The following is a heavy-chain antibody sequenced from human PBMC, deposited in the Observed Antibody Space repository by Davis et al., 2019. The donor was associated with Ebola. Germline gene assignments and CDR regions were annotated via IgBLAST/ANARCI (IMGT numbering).Heavy chain of an antibody. D-gene: IGHD5-12*01. CDR2: IQYDGNNK. Sequence: GGSLRLSCAASRFTFSSYATHWVRQAPGKGLEWVAFIQYDGNNKYHADSVKGRFTISRDNSKNTLYLQMNSLRAEDTAVYYCASEDRGYEFDYWGQGTLVTVSS. CDR3: ASEDRGYEFDY. V-gene: IGHV3-30*02. CDR1: RFTFSSYA. J-gene: IGHJ4*02.